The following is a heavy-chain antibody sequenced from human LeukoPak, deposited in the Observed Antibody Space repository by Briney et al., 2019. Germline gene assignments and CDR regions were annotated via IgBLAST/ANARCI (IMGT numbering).Heavy chain of an antibody. Sequence: ASVKVSCKASGYTFTSYGISWVRQAPGQGLEWMGWISAYNGNTNYAQKLQGRVTMTTGTSTSTAYMELRSLRSDDTAVYYCAAFEGATGYFDYWGQGTLVTVSS. V-gene: IGHV1-18*01. D-gene: IGHD1-26*01. CDR1: GYTFTSYG. CDR2: ISAYNGNT. J-gene: IGHJ4*02. CDR3: AAFEGATGYFDY.